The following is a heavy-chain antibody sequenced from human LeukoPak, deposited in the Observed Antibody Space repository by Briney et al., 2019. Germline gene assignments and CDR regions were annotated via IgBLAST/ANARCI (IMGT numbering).Heavy chain of an antibody. CDR2: INPNSGGT. D-gene: IGHD1-26*01. V-gene: IGHV1-2*02. Sequence: ASVKVSCKASGYTFTGYYMHWVRQALGQGLEWMGWINPNSGGTNYAQKFQGRVTMTRDTSISTAYMELSRLRSDDTAVYYCARDLGGSYSYFDYWGQGTLVTVSS. CDR1: GYTFTGYY. CDR3: ARDLGGSYSYFDY. J-gene: IGHJ4*02.